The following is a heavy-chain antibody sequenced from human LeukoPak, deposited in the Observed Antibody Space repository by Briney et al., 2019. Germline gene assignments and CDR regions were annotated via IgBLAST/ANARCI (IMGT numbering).Heavy chain of an antibody. D-gene: IGHD6-6*01. CDR3: ARGRSSAWDDAFDI. CDR1: GYTVTGFY. V-gene: IGHV1-2*02. J-gene: IGHJ3*02. CDR2: TNVNSGGS. Sequence: ASVKVSCKASGYTVTGFYIHWVRQAPGQGLECMGWTNVNSGGSKYVQKFQGRVTMTRDTSINTAYMELSSLTSDDTAVYYCARGRSSAWDDAFDIWGQGTMVTVSS.